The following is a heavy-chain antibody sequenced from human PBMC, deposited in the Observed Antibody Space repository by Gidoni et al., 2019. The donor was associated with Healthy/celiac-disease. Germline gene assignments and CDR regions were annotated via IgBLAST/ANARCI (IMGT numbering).Heavy chain of an antibody. CDR3: ARGPDIDWFYSPYNWFDP. CDR1: GGSISSGYYY. D-gene: IGHD3-9*01. J-gene: IGHJ5*02. V-gene: IGHV4-30-4*01. Sequence: QVQLQESGPGLVKPSQTLSLTCTVSGGSISSGYYYWSWIRQPPGKGLEWIGYLYYSGSTDYNPSLKSRVTISVDTSKNQFSLKLSSVTAADTAVYYCARGPDIDWFYSPYNWFDPWGQGTLVTVSS. CDR2: LYYSGST.